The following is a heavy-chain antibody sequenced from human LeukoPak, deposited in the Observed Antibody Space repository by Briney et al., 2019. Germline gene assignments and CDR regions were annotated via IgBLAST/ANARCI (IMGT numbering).Heavy chain of an antibody. D-gene: IGHD3-3*01. J-gene: IGHJ4*02. V-gene: IGHV4-34*01. CDR2: INHSGST. CDR3: ARFLAYYDFWSGYRYFDY. CDR1: GGSFSGYY. Sequence: SETLSLTCAVYGGSFSGYYWSWIRQPPGKGLEWIGEINHSGSTNYNPSLKSRVTISVDTSKNHFSLTLISVTAADTAVYYCARFLAYYDFWSGYRYFDYWGQGTLVTVSS.